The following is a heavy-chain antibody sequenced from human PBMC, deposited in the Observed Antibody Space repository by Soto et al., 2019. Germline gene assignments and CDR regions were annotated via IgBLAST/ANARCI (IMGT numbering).Heavy chain of an antibody. D-gene: IGHD2-15*01. CDR3: ARHMPLGGNIISADYYGMDV. J-gene: IGHJ6*02. CDR2: IYYSGST. Sequence: SETLSLTCTVSGGSISSSSYYWGWIRQPPGKGLEWIGSIYYSGSTYYNPSLKSRVTISVDTSKNQFSLKLSSVTAADTAVYYCARHMPLGGNIISADYYGMDVWGQGTTVTVSS. CDR1: GGSISSSSYY. V-gene: IGHV4-39*01.